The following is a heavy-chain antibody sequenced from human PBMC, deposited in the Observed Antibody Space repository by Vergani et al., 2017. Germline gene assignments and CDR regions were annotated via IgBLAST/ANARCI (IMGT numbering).Heavy chain of an antibody. J-gene: IGHJ5*02. V-gene: IGHV1-69*04. CDR1: GGTFSSYA. Sequence: QVQLVQSGAEVKKPGSSVKVSCKASGGTFSSYAISWVRQAPGQGLEWMGRISPILGIANYAQKFQGRVTITADKSTSTAYMELSSLRSEDTAVYYCASSSSGWNWFDPWGQGTLVTVSS. CDR2: ISPILGIA. D-gene: IGHD6-19*01. CDR3: ASSSSGWNWFDP.